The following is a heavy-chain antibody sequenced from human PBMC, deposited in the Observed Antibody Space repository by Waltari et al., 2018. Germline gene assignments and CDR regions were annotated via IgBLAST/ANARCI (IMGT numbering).Heavy chain of an antibody. CDR3: ARHEIVAAFDY. V-gene: IGHV4-39*01. CDR1: GGSISSSRYY. D-gene: IGHD5-12*01. CDR2: IYYSGST. J-gene: IGHJ4*02. Sequence: QLQLQESGPGLVKPSETLSLTCTVSGGSISSSRYYWGWIRQPPGKGLELIGSIYYSGSTYYNPSLKSRVTISVDTSKNQFSLKLTSVTAADTAVYYCARHEIVAAFDYWGQGTLVTVSS.